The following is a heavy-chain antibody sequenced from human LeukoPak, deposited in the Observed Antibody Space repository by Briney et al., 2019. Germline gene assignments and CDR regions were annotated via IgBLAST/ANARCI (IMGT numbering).Heavy chain of an antibody. CDR1: GGTFSSCA. CDR3: PSSLITRKYSGSQY. CDR2: IIPILGMA. V-gene: IGHV1-69*04. Sequence: GASVKVSYKASGGTFSSCAISWVRQAPGQGLEWMGRIIPILGMANYAQKFQGRVTITADKSTSTAYMELSSLRSEDTAVYYCPSSLITRKYSGSQYWGQGTLVTVSS. J-gene: IGHJ4*02. D-gene: IGHD1-26*01.